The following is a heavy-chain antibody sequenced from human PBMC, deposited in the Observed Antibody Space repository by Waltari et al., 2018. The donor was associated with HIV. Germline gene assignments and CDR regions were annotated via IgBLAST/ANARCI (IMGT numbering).Heavy chain of an antibody. D-gene: IGHD2-15*01. V-gene: IGHV4-61*02. CDR1: GGPTSSGSYY. J-gene: IGHJ4*02. CDR3: AREYGWWDY. Sequence: QVQLQESGQGLVKPSQTLSLTCPVSGGPTSSGSYYWSWIRQPAGKGLEWIGRIYTSGSTNYNPSLKSRVTISVDTSKNQFSLKLSSVTAADTAVYYCAREYGWWDYWGQGTLVTVSS. CDR2: IYTSGST.